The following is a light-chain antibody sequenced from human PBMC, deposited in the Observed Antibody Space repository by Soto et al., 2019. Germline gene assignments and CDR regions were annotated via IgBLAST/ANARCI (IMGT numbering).Light chain of an antibody. CDR2: AAS. J-gene: IGKJ3*01. CDR3: QQYGGSPFT. Sequence: EIVLTQSPGTLSLSPGERATLSCRASQSVSVNSLAWYQQKGGQAPRILIYAASTRATGVPDRFSGTGSGTDFALTISRLETDDSAAYYCQQYGGSPFTFGPGTQVDIK. V-gene: IGKV3-20*01. CDR1: QSVSVNS.